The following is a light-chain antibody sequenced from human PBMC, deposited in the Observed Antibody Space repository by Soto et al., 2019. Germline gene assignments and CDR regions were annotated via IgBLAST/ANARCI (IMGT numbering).Light chain of an antibody. V-gene: IGKV1-39*01. CDR1: QNIINY. Sequence: DIHLAPSLCSLPAFVWQRVSTTCRASQNIINYLHWYQQKPGKAPQLLIYVASRLESGVPSRFSRSGSGTDFTLTISSLQPEDFATYYCQQSYNAPITFGQGRLLEVK. CDR2: VAS. CDR3: QQSYNAPIT. J-gene: IGKJ5*01.